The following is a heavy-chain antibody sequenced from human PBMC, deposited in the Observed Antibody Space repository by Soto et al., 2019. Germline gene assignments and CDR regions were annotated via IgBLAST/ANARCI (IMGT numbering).Heavy chain of an antibody. CDR2: INQDRSEK. Sequence: GGSLRLSCAASGFTFSSYWMSWVRQAPGKGLEWVANINQDRSEKYYVDSVKGRFTISRDNAKNSLYLQMNSLRAEDTAVYYCARDLGYYDSSGRRSAFDIWGQGTMVTVSS. CDR3: ARDLGYYDSSGRRSAFDI. CDR1: GFTFSSYW. D-gene: IGHD3-22*01. V-gene: IGHV3-7*01. J-gene: IGHJ3*02.